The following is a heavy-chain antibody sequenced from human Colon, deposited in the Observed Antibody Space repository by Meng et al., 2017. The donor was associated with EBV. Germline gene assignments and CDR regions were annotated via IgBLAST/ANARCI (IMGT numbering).Heavy chain of an antibody. V-gene: IGHV4-31*03. Sequence: QRQLQESGPGLVKPSQPLSLTCTVSGGSISSGGYYWSWIRQHPGKGLEWIGYIYYSGSTYYNPSLKSRVTISIDTSKNQFSLKLSSVTAADTAVYYCARGPSRWLQFSFDYWGQGTLVTVSS. CDR1: GGSISSGGYY. J-gene: IGHJ4*02. CDR3: ARGPSRWLQFSFDY. D-gene: IGHD5-24*01. CDR2: IYYSGST.